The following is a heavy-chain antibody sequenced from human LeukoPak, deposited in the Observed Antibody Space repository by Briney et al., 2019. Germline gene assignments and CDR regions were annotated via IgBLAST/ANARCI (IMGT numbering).Heavy chain of an antibody. CDR1: GYTLTSYG. Sequence: HWPSVKVSCKASGYTLTSYGISWVRQSPGQGLEWMGWISAYNGNTNYAQKLQGRVTMTTDTSTRTAYMELRSLRSDDTAVYYCARDYSGVDYYYGMDVWGQGTTVTVSS. CDR3: ARDYSGVDYYYGMDV. D-gene: IGHD3-3*01. J-gene: IGHJ6*02. CDR2: ISAYNGNT. V-gene: IGHV1-18*01.